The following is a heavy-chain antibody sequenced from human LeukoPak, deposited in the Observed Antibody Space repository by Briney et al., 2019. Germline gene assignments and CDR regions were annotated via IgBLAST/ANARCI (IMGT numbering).Heavy chain of an antibody. Sequence: PSETLSLTCAVYGGSFSGYYWSWIRQPPGKGLEWIGEINHSGSTNYNPSLQSRVTISVDTSKNQFSLKLSSVTAADTAVFYCARGDSGSYPPTYDYWGQGTLVTVSS. CDR3: ARGDSGSYPPTYDY. CDR2: INHSGST. CDR1: GGSFSGYY. D-gene: IGHD1-26*01. V-gene: IGHV4-34*01. J-gene: IGHJ4*02.